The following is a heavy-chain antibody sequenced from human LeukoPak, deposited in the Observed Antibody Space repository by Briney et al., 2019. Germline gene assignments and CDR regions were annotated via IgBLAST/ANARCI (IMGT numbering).Heavy chain of an antibody. J-gene: IGHJ4*02. V-gene: IGHV3-30*02. D-gene: IGHD3-10*01. CDR1: GFTFSNYG. Sequence: PGGSLRLSCAASGFTFSNYGMHWVRQAPGKGLEWVAFIRYDGNNKDYGDSVKGRFTISRDDSKKTLYLEMNSLRAEDTAVYYCARDHRYWTYAGSGSCCLHYWGQGTLVTVSS. CDR3: ARDHRYWTYAGSGSCCLHY. CDR2: IRYDGNNK.